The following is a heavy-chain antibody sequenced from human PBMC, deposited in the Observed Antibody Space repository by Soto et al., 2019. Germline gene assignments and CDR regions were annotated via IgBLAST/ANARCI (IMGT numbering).Heavy chain of an antibody. V-gene: IGHV4-4*02. Sequence: SETLSLTCAVSSGSISSSNWWSWVHQPPGKGLEWIGEIYHSGSTNYNPSLKSRVTISVDKSKNQFSLKLSSVTAADTAVYYCARDQRLGELSYLGYWGQGTLVTVSS. D-gene: IGHD3-16*02. J-gene: IGHJ4*02. CDR3: ARDQRLGELSYLGY. CDR1: SGSISSSNW. CDR2: IYHSGST.